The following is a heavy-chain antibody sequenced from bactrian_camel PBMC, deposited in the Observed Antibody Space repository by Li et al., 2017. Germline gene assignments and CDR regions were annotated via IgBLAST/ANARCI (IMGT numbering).Heavy chain of an antibody. V-gene: IGHV3S42*01. CDR2: LA. CDR3: VAAGPYF. J-gene: IGHJ4*01. CDR1: GFTVSAYA. Sequence: EVQLVESGGGLVQPGGSLRISCEASGFTVSAYAMSWVRQAPGKGRELVATLAGAADSVKGRFTMSRDNAENTVYLEVNILKPEDTAMYYCVAAGPYFWGQGTQVTVS. D-gene: IGHD7*01.